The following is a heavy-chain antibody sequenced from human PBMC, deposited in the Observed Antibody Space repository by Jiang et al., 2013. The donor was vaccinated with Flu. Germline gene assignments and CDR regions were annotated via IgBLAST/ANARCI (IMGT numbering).Heavy chain of an antibody. CDR3: ARLGGNSGTVDY. D-gene: IGHD4-23*01. V-gene: IGHV4-39*01. J-gene: IGHJ4*02. Sequence: LLKPSETLSLTCTVSGGSISSRSYYWGWIRQPPGKGLEWIGTIYYSGSTYYNPSLKSRVTMSVDTSKNQFSLKLSSVTAADTAVYYCARLGGNSGTVDYWGQGTLVTVSS. CDR2: IYYSGST. CDR1: GGSISSRSYY.